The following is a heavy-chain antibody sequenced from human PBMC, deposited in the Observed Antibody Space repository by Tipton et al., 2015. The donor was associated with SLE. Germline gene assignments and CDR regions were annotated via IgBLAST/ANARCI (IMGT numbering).Heavy chain of an antibody. J-gene: IGHJ5*02. D-gene: IGHD4/OR15-4a*01. CDR2: INHSGST. V-gene: IGHV4-34*01. CDR3: ARERIEEYGGKENWIDP. Sequence: TLSLTCAVYGGSFSGYYWSWPRQSPGKGLEWIGEINHSGSTNYNPSLKSRVTISVDRSNNQFSLNLSSVTAADTAVYYCARERIEEYGGKENWIDPWGQGTLVTVSS. CDR1: GGSFSGYY.